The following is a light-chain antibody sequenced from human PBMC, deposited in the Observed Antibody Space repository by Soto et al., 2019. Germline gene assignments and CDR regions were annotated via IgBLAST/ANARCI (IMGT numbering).Light chain of an antibody. CDR1: SGSIASNY. CDR3: QWYDSSNHVV. Sequence: NFMLTQPHSVSESPGKTVTISCTRSSGSIASNYVQWYQQRPGSAPTTVIYEDNQRPSGVPDRFSGSIDSSSNSASLTISGLKNDDEADYYCQWYDSSNHVVFGGGTKVTVL. V-gene: IGLV6-57*03. CDR2: EDN. J-gene: IGLJ2*01.